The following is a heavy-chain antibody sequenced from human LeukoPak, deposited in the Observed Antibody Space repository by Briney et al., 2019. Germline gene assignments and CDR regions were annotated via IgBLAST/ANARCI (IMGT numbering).Heavy chain of an antibody. CDR1: GFTFSDFY. Sequence: GGSLRLSCAASGFTFSDFYMSWIRQAPGKGLEWVSAITNSGGSTYYADSVKGRFTISRDNSKSTLYLQMNSLTAEDTAVYYCAKRYYYGSGSFDYWGQGTLVTVSS. J-gene: IGHJ4*02. CDR2: ITNSGGST. CDR3: AKRYYYGSGSFDY. D-gene: IGHD3-10*01. V-gene: IGHV3-23*01.